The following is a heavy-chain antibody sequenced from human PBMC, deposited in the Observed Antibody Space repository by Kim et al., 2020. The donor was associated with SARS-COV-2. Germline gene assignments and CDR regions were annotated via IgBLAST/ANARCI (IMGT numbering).Heavy chain of an antibody. CDR2: IYYSGST. V-gene: IGHV4-59*01. CDR1: GGSISSYY. J-gene: IGHJ4*02. CDR3: ARSPFGEAVYFDY. D-gene: IGHD3-10*01. Sequence: SETLSLTCTVSGGSISSYYWSWIRQPPGKGLEWIGYIYYSGSTNYNPSLKSRVTISVDTSKNQFSLKLSSVTAADTAVYYCARSPFGEAVYFDYWGQGTLVTVSS.